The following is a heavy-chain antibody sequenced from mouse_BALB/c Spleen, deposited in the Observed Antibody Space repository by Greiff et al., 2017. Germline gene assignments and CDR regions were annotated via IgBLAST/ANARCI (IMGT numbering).Heavy chain of an antibody. D-gene: IGHD2-4*01. V-gene: IGHV5-17*02. CDR1: GFTFSSFG. CDR3: ASSTMITWFAY. J-gene: IGHJ3*01. Sequence: EVQLVESGGGLVQPGGSRKLSCAASGFTFSSFGMHWVRQAPEKGLEWVAYISSGRSTIYYADTVKGRFTISRDNPKNTLFLQMTSLRSEDTAMYYCASSTMITWFAYWGQGTLVTVSA. CDR2: ISSGRSTI.